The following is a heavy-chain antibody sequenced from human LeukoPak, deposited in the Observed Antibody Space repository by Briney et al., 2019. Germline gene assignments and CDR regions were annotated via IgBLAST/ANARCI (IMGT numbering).Heavy chain of an antibody. CDR1: GFTFSDYY. Sequence: SGGSLRLSCGASGFTFSDYYMSWIRQAPGKGLEWVSYISTTSRHAYYADSVKGRFTISRDNAKNSLYLQMNSLRAEDTAVYYCARDLRGFGDAFDIWGQGTTVTVSS. CDR2: ISTTSRHA. J-gene: IGHJ3*02. CDR3: ARDLRGFGDAFDI. V-gene: IGHV3-11*06. D-gene: IGHD3-10*01.